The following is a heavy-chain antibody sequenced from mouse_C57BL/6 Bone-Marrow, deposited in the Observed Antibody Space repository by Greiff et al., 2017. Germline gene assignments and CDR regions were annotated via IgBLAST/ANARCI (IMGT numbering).Heavy chain of an antibody. CDR2: IYPGSGNT. Sequence: VQLQQSGAELVRPGASVKLSCKASGYTFTDYYINWVKQRPGQGLEWIARIYPGSGNTYYNEKFKGKATLTAEKSSSTAYMQLSSLTSEDSAVYFCARNPPHYYGSSPWYFDVWGTGTTVTVSS. CDR1: GYTFTDYY. V-gene: IGHV1-76*01. D-gene: IGHD1-1*01. J-gene: IGHJ1*03. CDR3: ARNPPHYYGSSPWYFDV.